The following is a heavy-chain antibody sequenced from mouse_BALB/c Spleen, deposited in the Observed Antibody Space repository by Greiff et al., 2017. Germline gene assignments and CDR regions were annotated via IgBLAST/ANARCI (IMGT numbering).Heavy chain of an antibody. CDR3: ARSLYFDD. J-gene: IGHJ2*01. CDR1: GFTFSSFG. Sequence: EVQRVESGGGLVQPGGSRKLSCAASGFTFSSFGMHWVRQAPEKGLEWVAYISSGSSTIYYADTVKGRFTISRDNPKNTLFLQMTSLRSEDTAMYYCARSLYFDDWGQGTTLTVSS. D-gene: IGHD6-2*01. CDR2: ISSGSSTI. V-gene: IGHV5-17*02.